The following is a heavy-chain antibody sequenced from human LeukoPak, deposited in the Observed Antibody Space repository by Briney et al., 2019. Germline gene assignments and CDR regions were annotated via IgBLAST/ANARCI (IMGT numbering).Heavy chain of an antibody. CDR2: IYPRDGST. D-gene: IGHD6-13*01. Sequence: ASVKVSCKASGYTFTSNYIHWVRQAPGQGLEWMGMIYPRDGSTSYAQKFQGRVTVTRDTSTSTVHMELSGLRSEDTAVYYCARGKAAAPYNWFDPWGQGTLVTVSS. J-gene: IGHJ5*02. CDR3: ARGKAAAPYNWFDP. CDR1: GYTFTSNY. V-gene: IGHV1-46*01.